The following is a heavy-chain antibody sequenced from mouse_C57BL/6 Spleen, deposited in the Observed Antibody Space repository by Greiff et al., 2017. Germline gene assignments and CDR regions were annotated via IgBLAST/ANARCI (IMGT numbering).Heavy chain of an antibody. D-gene: IGHD4-1*01. CDR3: ARRDWDRGVDY. CDR2: INPNNGGT. V-gene: IGHV1-26*01. Sequence: EVQLQQSGPELVKPGASVKISCKASGYTFTDYYMNWVKQSHGKSLEWIGDINPNNGGTSYNQKFKGKATLTVDKSSSTAYMELRSLTSEDSAVYYCARRDWDRGVDYWGQGTSVTVSS. J-gene: IGHJ4*01. CDR1: GYTFTDYY.